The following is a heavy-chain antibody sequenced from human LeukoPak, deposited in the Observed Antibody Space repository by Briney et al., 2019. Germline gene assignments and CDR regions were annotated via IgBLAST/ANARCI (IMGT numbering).Heavy chain of an antibody. J-gene: IGHJ4*02. D-gene: IGHD3-22*01. V-gene: IGHV1-18*01. CDR1: GYTFTSYG. Sequence: GASVKVSCKASGYTFTSYGISWVRQAPGQGLEWMGWISAYNGNTNYAQKLQGGVTMATDTSTSTAYMELRSLRSDDTAVYYCARDRYDSSGYYPDYWGQGTLVTVSS. CDR2: ISAYNGNT. CDR3: ARDRYDSSGYYPDY.